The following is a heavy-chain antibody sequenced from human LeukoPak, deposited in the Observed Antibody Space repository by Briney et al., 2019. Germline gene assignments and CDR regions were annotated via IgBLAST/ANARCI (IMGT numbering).Heavy chain of an antibody. CDR2: ISYDGSNK. Sequence: PGGSLGLSCAASGFTFSSYAMHWVRQAPGKGLEWVAVISYDGSNKYYADSVKGRFTISRDNSKNTLYLQMNSLRAEDTAVYYCARTPRDIVVVVADGFDYWGQGTLVTVSS. V-gene: IGHV3-30-3*01. CDR3: ARTPRDIVVVVADGFDY. J-gene: IGHJ4*02. D-gene: IGHD2-15*01. CDR1: GFTFSSYA.